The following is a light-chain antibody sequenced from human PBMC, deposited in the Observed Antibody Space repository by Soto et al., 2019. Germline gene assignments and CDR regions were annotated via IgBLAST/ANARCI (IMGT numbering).Light chain of an antibody. V-gene: IGKV3-15*01. CDR2: GAS. J-gene: IGKJ2*02. CDR3: QQYNNWPRGT. CDR1: QSVSSN. Sequence: EIVMTQSPATLSVSPGERATLSCRASQSVSSNLAWYQQKPGKAPRLLIYGASTRATGIPARFSGSGSGTDFTLTITSLQSEDFALYYCQQYNNWPRGTFGHGTKLEIK.